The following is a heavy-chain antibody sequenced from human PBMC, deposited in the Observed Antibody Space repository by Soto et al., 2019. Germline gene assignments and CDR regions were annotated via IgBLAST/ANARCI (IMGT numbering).Heavy chain of an antibody. D-gene: IGHD3-16*01. J-gene: IGHJ6*02. Sequence: ASVKVSCKVSGDAFSDHFLPWVRQAPGQGPEWMGWIKPSSGGTHYAQKFKGRVTFSSDASITTAYMELRSLTTVDDAVYFCARDRLGLATFDGLAAWGQGTTVTVSS. CDR1: GDAFSDHF. CDR3: ARDRLGLATFDGLAA. V-gene: IGHV1-2*02. CDR2: IKPSSGGT.